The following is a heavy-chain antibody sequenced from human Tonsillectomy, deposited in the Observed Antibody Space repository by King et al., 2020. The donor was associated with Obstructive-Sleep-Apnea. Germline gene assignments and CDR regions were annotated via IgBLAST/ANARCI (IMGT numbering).Heavy chain of an antibody. Sequence: VQLQQWGAGLLKPSETLSLTCAVYGGSFSGYHWSWIRQPPGKGLEWIGEINHSGSTNYNPSLKSRVTMLVDTSKNQFSLNLSSVPAADTAVYYCARRYYGSGSYSPFDYWGQGNLVTVSS. CDR2: INHSGST. V-gene: IGHV4-34*01. J-gene: IGHJ4*02. CDR3: ARRYYGSGSYSPFDY. CDR1: GGSFSGYH. D-gene: IGHD3-10*01.